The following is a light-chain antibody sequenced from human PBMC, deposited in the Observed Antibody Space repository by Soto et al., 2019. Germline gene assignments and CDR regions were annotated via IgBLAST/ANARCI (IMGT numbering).Light chain of an antibody. CDR2: EVS. Sequence: QSALAQPASVSGSPGQSITISCTGTSSDIGNYNYVSWYQQHPGKAPKLMISEVSNRPSGVSNRFSGSKSGNTASLTISGLQAEDEADYYCSSYTSTPSYVFGGGTRSPS. CDR3: SSYTSTPSYV. V-gene: IGLV2-14*01. J-gene: IGLJ1*01. CDR1: SSDIGNYNY.